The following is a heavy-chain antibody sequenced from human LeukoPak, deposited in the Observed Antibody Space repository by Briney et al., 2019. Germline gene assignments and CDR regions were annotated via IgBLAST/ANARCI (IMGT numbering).Heavy chain of an antibody. D-gene: IGHD2-15*01. CDR2: ISAYNGNT. J-gene: IGHJ5*02. CDR1: GYTFISFG. V-gene: IGHV1-18*01. Sequence: ASVKDSCKASGYTFISFGISWVRQAPGQGLEGMGWISAYNGNTNYAQKLQGRVTMTTDTSTSTAYMELRSLRSDDTAVYYCARVTVVVKGISFWFDPWGQGTLVTVSS. CDR3: ARVTVVVKGISFWFDP.